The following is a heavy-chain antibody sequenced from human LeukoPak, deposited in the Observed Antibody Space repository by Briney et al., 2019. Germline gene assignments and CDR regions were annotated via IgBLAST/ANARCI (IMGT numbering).Heavy chain of an antibody. V-gene: IGHV4-59*01. CDR3: ARSRRFSSGWYGGNYFDY. CDR1: GGSISSYY. Sequence: PSETLSLTCTVSGGSISSYYWSWIRQPPGKGLEWIGYIYYSGSTNYNPSLKSRVTISVDTSKNQFSLKLSSVTAAGTAVYYCARSRRFSSGWYGGNYFDYWGQGTLVTVSS. D-gene: IGHD6-19*01. J-gene: IGHJ4*02. CDR2: IYYSGST.